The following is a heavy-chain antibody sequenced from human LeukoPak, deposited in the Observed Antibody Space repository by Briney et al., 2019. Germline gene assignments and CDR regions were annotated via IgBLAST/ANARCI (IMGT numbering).Heavy chain of an antibody. Sequence: SETLSLTCTVSGGSISSYYWSWIRQPPGKGLEWIGYMSYSGSSNYNPSLRSRVTISVDASKNQFSLRLSSVTAADTAVYYCARQTLGYGSGDAFDIWGQGTMVTVSS. CDR1: GGSISSYY. J-gene: IGHJ3*02. CDR2: MSYSGSS. D-gene: IGHD3-10*01. CDR3: ARQTLGYGSGDAFDI. V-gene: IGHV4-59*08.